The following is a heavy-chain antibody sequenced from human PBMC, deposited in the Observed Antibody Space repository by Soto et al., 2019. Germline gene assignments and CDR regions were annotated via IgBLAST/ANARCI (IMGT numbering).Heavy chain of an antibody. CDR3: ASSGGYYGSGSYYN. CDR1: GFTFSNFG. D-gene: IGHD3-10*01. CDR2: ISYDGNIK. Sequence: GGSLRLSCAASGFTFSNFGMHWVRQAPGKGLEWVASISYDGNIKYSADSVKGRFTISRDNSKNSLYLQMNSLRDEDTAVYYCASSGGYYGSGSYYNWGQGTLVTVSS. V-gene: IGHV3-30*03. J-gene: IGHJ4*02.